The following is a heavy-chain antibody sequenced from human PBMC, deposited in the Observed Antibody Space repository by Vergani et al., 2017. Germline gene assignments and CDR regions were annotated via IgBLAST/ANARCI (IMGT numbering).Heavy chain of an antibody. CDR3: ARDLRLLYNRFDP. CDR1: GLTFNQYG. Sequence: VQLVESGGGVVQPGRSLRLSCAASGLTFNQYGMHWVRQAPGKGLEWVAVTWYDGNNKQYADSVKGRFTISRDNSKSTMYLQMNSLRDEDTGVYYCARDLRLLYNRFDPWGQGTLVTVSS. V-gene: IGHV3-33*01. J-gene: IGHJ5*02. D-gene: IGHD1-14*01. CDR2: TWYDGNNK.